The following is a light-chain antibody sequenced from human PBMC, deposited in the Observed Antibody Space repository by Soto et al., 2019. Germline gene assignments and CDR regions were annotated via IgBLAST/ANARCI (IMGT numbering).Light chain of an antibody. J-gene: IGLJ1*01. Sequence: QSALTQPASVSGSHGQSITISCTGTSSDVGGYNYVSWYQQHPGKAPKLMTYDVSNRPSGVSNRFSGSKSGNTASLTISGLQAEDEADYYCSSYTSNYVFGTGTKVTVL. V-gene: IGLV2-14*01. CDR1: SSDVGGYNY. CDR3: SSYTSNYV. CDR2: DVS.